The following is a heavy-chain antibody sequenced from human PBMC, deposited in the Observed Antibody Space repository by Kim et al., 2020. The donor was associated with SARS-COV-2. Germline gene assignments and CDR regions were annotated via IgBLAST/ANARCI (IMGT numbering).Heavy chain of an antibody. V-gene: IGHV1-46*01. CDR1: GYTFTSYY. Sequence: ASVKVSCKASGYTFTSYYMHWVRQAPGQGLEWMGIINPSGGSTSYAQKLQGRVTMTRDTSTSTVYMELSSLRSEDTAVYYCARANPTPYSGDGGDWFDPWGQGTLVTVSS. J-gene: IGHJ5*02. CDR3: ARANPTPYSGDGGDWFDP. D-gene: IGHD5-12*01. CDR2: INPSGGST.